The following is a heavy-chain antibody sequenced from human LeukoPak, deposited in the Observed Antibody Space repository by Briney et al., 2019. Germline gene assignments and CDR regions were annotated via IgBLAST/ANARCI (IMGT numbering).Heavy chain of an antibody. CDR3: ARLAPAYSSGYQVGGRGLDY. V-gene: IGHV4-39*07. J-gene: IGHJ4*02. D-gene: IGHD3-22*01. Sequence: PSETLSLTCTVSGGSISSSSYYWGWIRQPPGKGLEWIGSIYYSGSTYYNPSLKSRVTISVDTSKNQFSLKLSSVTAADTAVYYCARLAPAYSSGYQVGGRGLDYWGQGTLVTVSS. CDR2: IYYSGST. CDR1: GGSISSSSYY.